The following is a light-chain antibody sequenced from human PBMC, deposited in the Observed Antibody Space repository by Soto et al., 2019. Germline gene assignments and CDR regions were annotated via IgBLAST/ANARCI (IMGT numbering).Light chain of an antibody. J-gene: IGKJ4*01. CDR2: DAS. Sequence: DIQMTQSPSSLSASVGDRVTMTCQASQNINTYLNWYQQRPGQAPKLLTYDASILEPGVPSRFSGSGAGTEFTFTIDSLQPEDIATYYCQQYDDPALTFGGGTKVE. CDR3: QQYDDPALT. V-gene: IGKV1-33*01. CDR1: QNINTY.